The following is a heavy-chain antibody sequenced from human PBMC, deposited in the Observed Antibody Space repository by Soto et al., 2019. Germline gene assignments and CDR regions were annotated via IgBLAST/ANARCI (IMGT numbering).Heavy chain of an antibody. Sequence: GGSLRLWWGAAGGTCSSYGGNWVRQAPGKGLEWVSYISSSSSTIYYADSVKGRFTISRDNAKNSLYLQMNSLRAEDTAVYYCARDGMKELSLTDVFDIWGQGTMVTVSS. D-gene: IGHD3-16*02. CDR3: ARDGMKELSLTDVFDI. J-gene: IGHJ3*02. V-gene: IGHV3-48*01. CDR1: GGTCSSYG. CDR2: ISSSSSTI.